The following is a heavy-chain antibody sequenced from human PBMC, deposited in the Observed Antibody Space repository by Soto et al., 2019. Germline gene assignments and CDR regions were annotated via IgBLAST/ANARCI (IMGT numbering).Heavy chain of an antibody. CDR2: GNHRGST. V-gene: IGHV4-34*01. Sequence: SETLSLTCAVYGGSFSGCYWSWIRRPPGKGLEGIGEGNHRGSTTYNQSLKSRVPISVETSKNQFSLKLSSATAADSAVYCYSRVSQLLLGGYCYYSGMDVWGQGTTVTVSS. J-gene: IGHJ6*02. CDR1: GGSFSGCY. CDR3: SRVSQLLLGGYCYYSGMDV. D-gene: IGHD2-2*01.